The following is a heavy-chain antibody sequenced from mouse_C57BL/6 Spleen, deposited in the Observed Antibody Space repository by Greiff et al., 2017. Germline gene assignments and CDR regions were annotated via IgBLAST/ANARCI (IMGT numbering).Heavy chain of an antibody. Sequence: QVQLKESGAELVRPGTSVKMSCKASGYTFTNYWIGWAKQRPGHGLEWIGDIYPGGGYTNYNEKFKGKATLTADKSSSTAYMQFSSLTSEDSAIYYCAVNYGNSYYAMDYWGQGTSVTVSS. J-gene: IGHJ4*01. CDR3: AVNYGNSYYAMDY. V-gene: IGHV1-63*01. D-gene: IGHD2-1*01. CDR2: IYPGGGYT. CDR1: GYTFTNYW.